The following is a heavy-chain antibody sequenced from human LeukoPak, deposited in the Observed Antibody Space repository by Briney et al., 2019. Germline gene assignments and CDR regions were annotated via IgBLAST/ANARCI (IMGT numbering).Heavy chain of an antibody. Sequence: GGSLRLSCAASGYTFSNSAMGWVRQPPGKGLEWVSSISDSGSGTFYPDSVKGRFTISRDNSKNMLYLQMNSLRIDDTAVYYCAKRQLRGDSSYYFDYWGPGTLVTVSS. CDR3: AKRQLRGDSSYYFDY. CDR2: ISDSGSGT. V-gene: IGHV3-23*01. CDR1: GYTFSNSA. D-gene: IGHD3-16*01. J-gene: IGHJ4*02.